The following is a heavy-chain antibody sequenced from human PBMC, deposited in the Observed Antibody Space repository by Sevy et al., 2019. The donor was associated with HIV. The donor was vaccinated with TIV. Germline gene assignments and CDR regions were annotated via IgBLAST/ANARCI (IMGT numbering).Heavy chain of an antibody. J-gene: IGHJ3*02. CDR3: ARGKDVSGTFDI. CDR1: GGPFSGYS. V-gene: IGHV4-34*01. CDR2: ITHSGNT. Sequence: SETLSLTCAVYGGPFSGYSWNWIRQSPERGLEWIGEITHSGNTNYISSLKSRVTISKATSNNQFSLKLNSVSAADTAVYYCARGKDVSGTFDIWGQGTGVTVSS.